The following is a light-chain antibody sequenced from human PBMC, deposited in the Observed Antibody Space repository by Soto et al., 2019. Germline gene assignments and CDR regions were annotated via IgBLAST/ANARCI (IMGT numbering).Light chain of an antibody. CDR1: QIDSSSS. Sequence: DIVMTQSPGTLSLSPGGSATLNCRASQIDSSSSLAWYRQKPGQPPRLLIYDASKRAAGIPERISGAGSGPDFALTISGLEPEDFGVYFCLLYGTSPYTFGRGTKVEIK. CDR3: LLYGTSPYT. V-gene: IGKV3-20*01. CDR2: DAS. J-gene: IGKJ2*01.